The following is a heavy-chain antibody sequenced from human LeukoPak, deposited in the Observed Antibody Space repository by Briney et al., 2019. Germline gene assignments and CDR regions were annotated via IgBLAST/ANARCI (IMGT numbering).Heavy chain of an antibody. J-gene: IGHJ4*02. V-gene: IGHV4-4*07. D-gene: IGHD1-26*01. CDR3: ARDRGGSYYRRIYYFDY. Sequence: PSETLSLTCTVSGGSISSYYWSWIRQPAGKGLEWIGRIYTSGSTNYNPSLKSRVTMSVDTSKNQFSLKLNSVTAADTAVYYCARDRGGSYYRRIYYFDYWGQGTLVTVSS. CDR1: GGSISSYY. CDR2: IYTSGST.